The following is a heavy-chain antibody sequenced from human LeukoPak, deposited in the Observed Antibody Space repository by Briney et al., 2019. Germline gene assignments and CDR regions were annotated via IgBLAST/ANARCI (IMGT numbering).Heavy chain of an antibody. J-gene: IGHJ4*02. Sequence: SETLSLTCTVSGGSISGYYWSWIRQPPEKGLAWIGYAHYRGSTSYNPALKSRVTISVDTSKNQFSLKLSSVTAADTAVYYCARLRMVRGVIRPTRQYYFDYWGQGTLVTVSS. CDR1: GGSISGYY. CDR3: ARLRMVRGVIRPTRQYYFDY. D-gene: IGHD3-10*01. V-gene: IGHV4-59*08. CDR2: AHYRGST.